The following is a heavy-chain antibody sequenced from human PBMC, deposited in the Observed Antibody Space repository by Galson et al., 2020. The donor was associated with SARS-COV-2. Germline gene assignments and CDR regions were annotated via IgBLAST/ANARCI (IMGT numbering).Heavy chain of an antibody. J-gene: IGHJ6*02. CDR3: AKHLGWNDPLPHDFYYYGMDV. V-gene: IGHV3-30*18. D-gene: IGHD1-1*01. CDR2: ISYDGSNK. Sequence: GGSLRLSCAASGFTFSSYAMHWVRQAPGKGLEWVAVISYDGSNKYYRDSVKGRFTISRDNSNSTLYLQMRSLRAKDTAVYYCAKHLGWNDPLPHDFYYYGMDVWGQGTTVTVSS. CDR1: GFTFSSYA.